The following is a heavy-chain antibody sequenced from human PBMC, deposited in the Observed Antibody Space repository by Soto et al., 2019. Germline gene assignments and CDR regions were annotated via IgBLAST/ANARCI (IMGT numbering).Heavy chain of an antibody. Sequence: QVQLQESGPGLVKPSQTLSLTCTVSGGSISSGGYYWSWIRQHPEKGLEWIGYIYYSGSTYYNPSLKSRVTISVDTSKNQFSLKLSSVTAADTAVYYCARDFLGSYRYLDYWGQGTLVTVSS. CDR2: IYYSGST. CDR3: ARDFLGSYRYLDY. J-gene: IGHJ4*02. D-gene: IGHD3-16*02. V-gene: IGHV4-31*03. CDR1: GGSISSGGYY.